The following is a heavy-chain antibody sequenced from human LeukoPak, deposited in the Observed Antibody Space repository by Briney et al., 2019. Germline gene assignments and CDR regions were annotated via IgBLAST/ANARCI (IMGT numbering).Heavy chain of an antibody. Sequence: PGGSLRLSCAASGFTFSSYAMHWVRQAPGKGLEWVSAISGSGGSTYYADSVKGRFTISRDNSKNTLYLQMNSLRAEDTAVYYCAKFENDYVATFSYYFDYWGQGTLVTVSS. CDR1: GFTFSSYA. V-gene: IGHV3-23*01. CDR3: AKFENDYVATFSYYFDY. J-gene: IGHJ4*02. CDR2: ISGSGGST. D-gene: IGHD4-17*01.